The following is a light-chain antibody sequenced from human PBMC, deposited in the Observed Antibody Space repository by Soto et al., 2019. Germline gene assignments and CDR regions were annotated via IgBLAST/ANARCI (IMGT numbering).Light chain of an antibody. CDR2: GTS. CDR1: QSVGRRY. J-gene: IGKJ3*01. Sequence: IVLTQSPGTLSLSPGERATLSCRASQSVGRRYLAWYQQKPGQAPRLLIYGTSSRAPGIPDRFSGSGSGTDFTLTISRLEPEDFAVYYCQQYGTSPYTFGPGTKVDFK. CDR3: QQYGTSPYT. V-gene: IGKV3-20*01.